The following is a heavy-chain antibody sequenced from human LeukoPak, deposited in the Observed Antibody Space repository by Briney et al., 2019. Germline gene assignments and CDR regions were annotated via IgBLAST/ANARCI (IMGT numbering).Heavy chain of an antibody. V-gene: IGHV3-53*01. J-gene: IGHJ4*02. D-gene: IGHD6-6*01. CDR1: GFTVSSNY. Sequence: PGGSLRLSCAASGFTVSSNYMSWVRQAPGKWLEWVSLIYSGGSTYYADSVKGRFTISRDNSKNTLYLQMNSLRAEDTAVYCCVRGRPEYYFDYWGQGTLVTVSS. CDR3: VRGRPEYYFDY. CDR2: IYSGGST.